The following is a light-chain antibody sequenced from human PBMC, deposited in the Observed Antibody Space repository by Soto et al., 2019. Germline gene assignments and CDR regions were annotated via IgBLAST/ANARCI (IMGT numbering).Light chain of an antibody. CDR1: QGISSY. CDR2: AAS. J-gene: IGKJ3*01. CDR3: QQLNSYPPS. Sequence: DIQLTQSPSFLSASVGDRVTITCRASQGISSYLAWYQQKPGKAPKLLIYAASTLQSGVPSRFSVSGSGTEFTLTISSLQPEDFATYYCQQLNSYPPSFGPGTKLDIK. V-gene: IGKV1-9*01.